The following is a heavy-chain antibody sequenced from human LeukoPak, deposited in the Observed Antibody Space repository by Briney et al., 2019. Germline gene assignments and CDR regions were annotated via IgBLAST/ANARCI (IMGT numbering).Heavy chain of an antibody. CDR1: GGSINNYY. J-gene: IGHJ4*02. Sequence: SETLSLTCTVSGGSINNYYWTWIRQPPGKGLEWLGFISYSGSTNYNPSLKSRVTISVDTSKNQFSLKLSSVTAADTAVYYCARETYCAADCYSGFDFWGQGTLVTVSS. CDR3: ARETYCAADCYSGFDF. D-gene: IGHD2-21*02. V-gene: IGHV4-59*01. CDR2: ISYSGST.